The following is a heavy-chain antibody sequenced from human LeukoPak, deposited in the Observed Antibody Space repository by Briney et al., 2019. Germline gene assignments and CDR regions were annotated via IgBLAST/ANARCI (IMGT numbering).Heavy chain of an antibody. D-gene: IGHD3-22*01. CDR3: ARAHNYDGRDYYYAFSDY. CDR2: VNWSGSST. Sequence: PGGSLRLSCAASGFTFDDYGMTWVRQAPGRGLEWVSGVNWSGSSTKYADSVKGRFTISRDSATNSLYLQMNSLRAEDTALYYCARAHNYDGRDYYYAFSDYWGQGTLVTVSS. V-gene: IGHV3-20*04. J-gene: IGHJ4*02. CDR1: GFTFDDYG.